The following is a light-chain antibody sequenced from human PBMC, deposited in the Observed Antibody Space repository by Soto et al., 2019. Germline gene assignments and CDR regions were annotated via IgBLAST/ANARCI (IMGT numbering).Light chain of an antibody. CDR3: HQTYSPPLT. CDR1: QSISNY. J-gene: IGKJ5*01. V-gene: IGKV1-39*01. Sequence: DVQMTHSPSYLSASVGDRATITCRSSQSISNYLNWYQQNPGKPPRVLIYGATNVQSGVPSRFSGSGSGTDFTLTISNLRPEDFATYYCHQTYSPPLTFGQGKRL. CDR2: GAT.